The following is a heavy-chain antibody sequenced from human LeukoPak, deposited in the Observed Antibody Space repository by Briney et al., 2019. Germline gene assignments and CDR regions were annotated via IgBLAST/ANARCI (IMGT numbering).Heavy chain of an antibody. D-gene: IGHD3-22*01. CDR3: ARDTGPYYYDSSGYYPRLGY. CDR2: IIPIFGTA. CDR1: GGTFSSYA. Sequence: SVKVSCKASGGTFSSYAISWVRQAPGQGLKWMGGIIPIFGTANYAQKFQGRVTITTDESTSTAYMELSSLRSEDTAVYYCARDTGPYYYDSSGYYPRLGYWGQGTLVTVAS. V-gene: IGHV1-69*05. J-gene: IGHJ4*02.